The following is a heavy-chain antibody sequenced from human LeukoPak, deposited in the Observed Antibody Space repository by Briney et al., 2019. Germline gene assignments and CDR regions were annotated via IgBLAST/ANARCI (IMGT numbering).Heavy chain of an antibody. CDR3: ASNYYGSGSLDY. J-gene: IGHJ4*02. CDR1: GGSFISYY. CDR2: IYYSGST. D-gene: IGHD3-10*01. Sequence: SETLSLTCTVSGGSFISYYWNWVRQPPGKGLEWIGYIYYSGSTNYNPSLKSRVTISVDTSKNQFSLKLSSVIAADTAVYYCASNYYGSGSLDYWGQGNLVTVSS. V-gene: IGHV4-59*08.